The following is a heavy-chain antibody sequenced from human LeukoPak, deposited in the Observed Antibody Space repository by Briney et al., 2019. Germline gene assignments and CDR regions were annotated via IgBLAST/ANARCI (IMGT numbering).Heavy chain of an antibody. CDR2: IYTSGRTSS. D-gene: IGHD3-10*01. J-gene: IGHJ4*02. CDR3: ARGRAITMVQGVIHPRFDY. V-gene: IGHV4-4*07. CDR1: GVSISNYY. Sequence: SETLSLTCTVSGVSISNYYWSWIRQPAGKGLEWIGRIYTSGRTSSNYNPSLKSRVTMSADTSKNQFSLRLNSVTAADTAVYYCARGRAITMVQGVIHPRFDYWGQGTLVTVSS.